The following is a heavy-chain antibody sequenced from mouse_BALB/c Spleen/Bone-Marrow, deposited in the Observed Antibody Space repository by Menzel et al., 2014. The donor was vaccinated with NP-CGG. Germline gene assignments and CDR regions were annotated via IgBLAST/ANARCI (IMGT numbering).Heavy chain of an antibody. J-gene: IGHJ4*01. V-gene: IGHV5-4*02. CDR2: ISDGGSYT. CDR1: GFTFSDYY. D-gene: IGHD1-2*01. CDR3: ARVLRPHYYAMDY. Sequence: EVMLVESGGGLVKPGGSLKLSCAASGFTFSDYYMYWVRQTPEKSLEWVATISDGGSYTYYPDSVKGRFTISRDNAKNNLYLQMSSLKSEDTAMYYCARVLRPHYYAMDYWGQGTSVTVSS.